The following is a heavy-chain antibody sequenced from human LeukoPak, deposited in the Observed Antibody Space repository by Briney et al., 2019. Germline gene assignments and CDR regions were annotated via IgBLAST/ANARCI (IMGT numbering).Heavy chain of an antibody. CDR3: ARLDRSGYEMGGTWFDP. CDR2: IYYTGST. J-gene: IGHJ5*02. D-gene: IGHD3-22*01. CDR1: GASIRSSY. Sequence: SQTLSLTCTVSGASIRSSYWSWLRQPPGKGLEWIGYIYYTGSTNSNPSLKSRVTVSVDTSKNQFSLKLNSMTAADTAVYYCARLDRSGYEMGGTWFDPWGQGTLVTVSS. V-gene: IGHV4-59*08.